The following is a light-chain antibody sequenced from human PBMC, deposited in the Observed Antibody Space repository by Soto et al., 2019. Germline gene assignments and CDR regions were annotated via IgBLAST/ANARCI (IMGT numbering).Light chain of an antibody. CDR1: QSVSTS. V-gene: IGKV1-39*01. CDR3: QQRYSSLLS. Sequence: DIQLPQSPSSLRASVGDRVTITCRASQSVSTSLNWLQLKPGKAPNLLISGPSSLQSGVPSRFSGSSSGTDFTLTISSLQPEDAAFYYCQQRYSSLLSFGGGTRLEIK. J-gene: IGKJ4*01. CDR2: GPS.